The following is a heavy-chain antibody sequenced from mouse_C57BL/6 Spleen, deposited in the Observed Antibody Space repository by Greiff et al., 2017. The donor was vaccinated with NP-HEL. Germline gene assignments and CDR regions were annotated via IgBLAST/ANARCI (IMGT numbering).Heavy chain of an antibody. D-gene: IGHD2-5*01. CDR2: IYPGDGDT. Sequence: VQLQQSGPELVKPGASVKISCKASGYAFSSSWMNWVKQRPGKGLEWIGRIYPGDGDTNYNGKFKGKATLTADKSSSTAYMQLSSLTSEDSAVYFCARGGYSNRDYGGQGTTLTVSS. J-gene: IGHJ2*01. V-gene: IGHV1-82*01. CDR1: GYAFSSSW. CDR3: ARGGYSNRDY.